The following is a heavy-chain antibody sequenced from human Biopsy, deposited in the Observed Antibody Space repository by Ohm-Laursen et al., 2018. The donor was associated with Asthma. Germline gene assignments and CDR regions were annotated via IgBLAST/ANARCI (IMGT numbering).Heavy chain of an antibody. CDR2: IDHSGST. Sequence: TLSLTCDVYGGSFSYYWNWIRQPPGKGLEWIGEIDHSGSTNYNPSLKSRVTISVDTPKTQFSLRLSSVTAADTAVYYCARDQGDSKFDYWGQGILVTVSS. J-gene: IGHJ4*02. CDR1: GGSFSYY. CDR3: ARDQGDSKFDY. V-gene: IGHV4-34*01. D-gene: IGHD3-16*01.